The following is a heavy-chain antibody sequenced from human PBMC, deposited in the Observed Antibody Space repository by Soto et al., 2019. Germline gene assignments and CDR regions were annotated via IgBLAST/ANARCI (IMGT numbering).Heavy chain of an antibody. D-gene: IGHD3-9*01. V-gene: IGHV1-3*01. CDR2: INAGNGNT. J-gene: IGHJ4*02. CDR1: GYTFTSYA. Sequence: ASVKVSCKASGYTFTSYAMHWVRQAPGQRLEWMGWINAGNGNTKYSQKFQGRVTITRDTSASTAYMELSSLRSEDTAVYYCARDRTFESHFDYWGQGTLVTVAS. CDR3: ARDRTFESHFDY.